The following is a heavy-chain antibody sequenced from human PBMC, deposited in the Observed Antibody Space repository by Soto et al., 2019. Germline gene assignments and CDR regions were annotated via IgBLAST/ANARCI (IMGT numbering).Heavy chain of an antibody. D-gene: IGHD3-22*01. CDR1: GGSISGGTYY. J-gene: IGHJ4*02. CDR2: IYYSGST. V-gene: IGHV4-31*03. CDR3: ARVTFYYNSSGYYRPAYFDQ. Sequence: PSETLSLTCTVSGGSISGGTYYWSWIRQHPGKGLEWIGNIYYSGSTYYNPPLRRRVTISVDTSKSQFSLRLSSVTAADTAVYYCARVTFYYNSSGYYRPAYFDQWGQGTLVTVYS.